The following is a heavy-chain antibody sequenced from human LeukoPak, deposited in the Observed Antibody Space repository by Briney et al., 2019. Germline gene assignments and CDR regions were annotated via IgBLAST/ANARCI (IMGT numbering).Heavy chain of an antibody. Sequence: GGSLRPSCAASGFTFSTYDMHWVRQVAGKRLEWVSAICVAGDTYYLDSVKGRFTISRENAKNSLYLQMNSLRAGDTAVYYCARGGDRDYWGQGTLVTVSS. CDR1: GFTFSTYD. J-gene: IGHJ4*02. CDR2: ICVAGDT. CDR3: ARGGDRDY. V-gene: IGHV3-13*04.